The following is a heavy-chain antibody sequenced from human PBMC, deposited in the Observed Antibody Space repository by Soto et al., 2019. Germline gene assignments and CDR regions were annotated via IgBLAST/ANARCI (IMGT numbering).Heavy chain of an antibody. D-gene: IGHD3-16*02. V-gene: IGHV1-24*01. CDR1: GYTLTELS. J-gene: IGHJ4*02. Sequence: ASVKVSCKVSGYTLTELSMHWVRQAPGKGLEWMGGFDPEDGETIYAQKFQGRVTMTEDTSTDTAYMELSSLSSEDTAVYYCATYERIMITFGGVIAPSCGRGTLVTGSS. CDR3: ATYERIMITFGGVIAPS. CDR2: FDPEDGET.